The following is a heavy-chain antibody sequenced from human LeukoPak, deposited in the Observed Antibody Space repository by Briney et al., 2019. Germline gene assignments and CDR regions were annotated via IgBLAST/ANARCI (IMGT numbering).Heavy chain of an antibody. Sequence: PWASVKVSCKASGYTFTGYYMHWVRQAPGQGLEWMGWINPNSGGTNYAQKFQGRVTMTRDTSISTAYMELSRLRSDDTAVYYCAREGSTDTAMDSYYFDYWGQGTLVTVSS. CDR2: INPNSGGT. CDR3: AREGSTDTAMDSYYFDY. CDR1: GYTFTGYY. V-gene: IGHV1-2*02. J-gene: IGHJ4*02. D-gene: IGHD5-18*01.